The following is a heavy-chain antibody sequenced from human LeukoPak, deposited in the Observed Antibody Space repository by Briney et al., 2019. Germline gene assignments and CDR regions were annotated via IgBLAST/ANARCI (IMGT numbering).Heavy chain of an antibody. Sequence: SQTLSLTCTVSGDSVSSNSAAWNWIRQSPSRGLEWLGRTYYKSKWYNDYAVSVKGRITINSDTSKNQFSLQLNSVTPEDTAVYYCTKTGVGSGSHYHYYGMDDWGQGTTVTVSS. J-gene: IGHJ6*02. CDR2: TYYKSKWYN. CDR1: GDSVSSNSAA. V-gene: IGHV6-1*01. D-gene: IGHD1-26*01. CDR3: TKTGVGSGSHYHYYGMDD.